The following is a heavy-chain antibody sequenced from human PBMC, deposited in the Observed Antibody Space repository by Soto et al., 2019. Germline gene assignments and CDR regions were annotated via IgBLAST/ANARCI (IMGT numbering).Heavy chain of an antibody. CDR3: AKDSGGAGEWSPLNWFDP. V-gene: IGHV3-23*01. J-gene: IGHJ5*02. Sequence: EVQLLESGGGLVQPRGSLRLSCAASGFTFSSYAMSWVRQAPGKGLEWVSAISGSGGSTYYADSVKGRFTISRDNSKNTLYLQMNSLRAEDTAVYYCAKDSGGAGEWSPLNWFDPWGQGTLVTVSS. CDR2: ISGSGGST. D-gene: IGHD3-10*01. CDR1: GFTFSSYA.